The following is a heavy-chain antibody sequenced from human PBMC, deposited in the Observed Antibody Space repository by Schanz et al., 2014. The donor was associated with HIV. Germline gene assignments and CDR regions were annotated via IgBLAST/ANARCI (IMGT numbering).Heavy chain of an antibody. Sequence: QVQLVQSGTEVKKPGASVKVSCKASGYTFISYGISWVRQAPGQGLEWMGWISAYNGNTNYAQKLQGRVTMTTDTSTSTAYMELRSLRSDDTAVYYCARMSPSSTSYGDAFDIWGQGTLVTVSS. V-gene: IGHV1-18*01. D-gene: IGHD2-2*01. CDR2: ISAYNGNT. CDR3: ARMSPSSTSYGDAFDI. CDR1: GYTFISYG. J-gene: IGHJ3*02.